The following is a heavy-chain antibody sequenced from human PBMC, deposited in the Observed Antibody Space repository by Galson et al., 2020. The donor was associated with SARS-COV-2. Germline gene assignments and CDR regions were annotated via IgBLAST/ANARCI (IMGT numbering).Heavy chain of an antibody. V-gene: IGHV3-73*01. CDR3: TSLYGLDV. J-gene: IGHJ6*02. CDR2: IRSKADTYAT. CDR1: GFSFSGSA. Sequence: GGSLRLSCAASGFSFSGSAMHWVRQASGKGLEWVGRIRSKADTYATVYAASVKGRFTISRDDSKNTAYLQMTSLKTEDTAVYYCTSLYGLDVWGQGTTVTVTS.